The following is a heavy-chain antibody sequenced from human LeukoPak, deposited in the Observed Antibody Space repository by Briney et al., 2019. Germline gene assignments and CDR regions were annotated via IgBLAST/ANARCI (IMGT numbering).Heavy chain of an antibody. D-gene: IGHD5-18*01. Sequence: GGSLRLSCAASGFTFSSYSMSWVRQAPGKGLEWVSAISGSGGSTYYADSVKGRFTISRDNSKNTLYLQMNSLRAEDMAVYYCAKQQIHSLIQLWSSDYGGQGTLVTVSP. J-gene: IGHJ4*02. CDR2: ISGSGGST. CDR1: GFTFSSYS. V-gene: IGHV3-23*01. CDR3: AKQQIHSLIQLWSSDY.